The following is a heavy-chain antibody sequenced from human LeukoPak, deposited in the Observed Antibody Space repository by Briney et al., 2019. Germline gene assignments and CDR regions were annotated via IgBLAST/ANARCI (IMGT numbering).Heavy chain of an antibody. V-gene: IGHV1-2*02. CDR3: ARARPVVVGPVAENNWFDP. CDR2: VNPNSGGT. CDR1: GYTFTGYY. D-gene: IGHD2-2*01. J-gene: IGHJ5*02. Sequence: GASVKVSRKASGYTFTGYYMHWVRQAPGQGLEWMGWVNPNSGGTNYAQKFQGRVTMSRDTSISTAYMELSRLRSDDTALYYCARARPVVVGPVAENNWFDPWGQETLVTVSS.